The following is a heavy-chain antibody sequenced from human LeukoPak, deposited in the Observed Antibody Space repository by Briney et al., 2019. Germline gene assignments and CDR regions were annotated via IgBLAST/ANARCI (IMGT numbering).Heavy chain of an antibody. CDR2: IIPIFGTA. CDR3: ASSKLGYSYGPGSNWFDP. D-gene: IGHD5-18*01. CDR1: GGTFISYA. V-gene: IGHV1-69*06. J-gene: IGHJ5*02. Sequence: SVKVSSKASGGTFISYAISWVRQAPGQGLEWMGGIIPIFGTANYAQKFQGRVTITADKSTSTAYMELSSLRSEDTAVYYCASSKLGYSYGPGSNWFDPWGQGTLVTVSS.